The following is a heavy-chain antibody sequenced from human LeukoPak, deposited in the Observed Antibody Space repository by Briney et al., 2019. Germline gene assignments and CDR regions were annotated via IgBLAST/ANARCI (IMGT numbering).Heavy chain of an antibody. CDR2: IWYDGSNK. Sequence: GGPLRLSCATSGFTFNRFGMHWVRQAPGKGLEWVAVIWYDGSNKDYADSVKGRFTISRDNSKNTLYLQMSGLGAEDTGVYYCETSAHIEVGTAPPPDYWGQGTLVTVSS. CDR3: ETSAHIEVGTAPPPDY. D-gene: IGHD2-21*02. V-gene: IGHV3-33*01. CDR1: GFTFNRFG. J-gene: IGHJ4*02.